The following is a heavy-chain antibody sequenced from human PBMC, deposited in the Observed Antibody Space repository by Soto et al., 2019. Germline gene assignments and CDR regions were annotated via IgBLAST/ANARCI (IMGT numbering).Heavy chain of an antibody. CDR1: GFTFSTCA. J-gene: IGHJ6*02. CDR3: ARRGVSQNHYYYGMDV. CDR2: IWYDGVDK. Sequence: QVQLVESGGGVVQPGRSLRLSCVASGFTFSTCAMHWVRQAPGKGLEWVAVIWYDGVDKYYADSVKGRFTISRDNPKNTVYLQMNSLRADDTAVYYCARRGVSQNHYYYGMDVWGQGTTVTVSS. V-gene: IGHV3-33*01.